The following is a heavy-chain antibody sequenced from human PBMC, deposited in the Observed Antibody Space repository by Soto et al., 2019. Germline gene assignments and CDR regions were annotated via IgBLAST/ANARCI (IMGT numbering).Heavy chain of an antibody. V-gene: IGHV3-72*01. J-gene: IGHJ6*02. D-gene: IGHD3-16*01. Sequence: EMQMVESGGGLVQPGGSLRLSCAASGFTFSDHYMDWVRQAPGKGLEWVGRITNKIDGYTTSYAASVEGRFIVSRADSRNSLFLHMNNLKIADTAVYFCARAAYGHGSDVWGQGSTVIVSS. CDR2: ITNKIDGYTT. CDR1: GFTFSDHY. CDR3: ARAAYGHGSDV.